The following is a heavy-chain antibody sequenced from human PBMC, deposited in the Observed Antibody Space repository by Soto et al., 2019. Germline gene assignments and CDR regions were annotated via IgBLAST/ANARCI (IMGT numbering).Heavy chain of an antibody. CDR2: IYYSEIT. Sequence: SETLSLTCTVSGGSISSSSYYWVWIRQPPGKGLEWIGSIYYSEITYYNPSLKSRVTISVDTSKNQFSLNLNSVTAADTAVYYCARPPTANLDAFEIWGQGTMVTVS. CDR1: GGSISSSSYY. CDR3: ARPPTANLDAFEI. V-gene: IGHV4-39*01. J-gene: IGHJ3*02. D-gene: IGHD7-27*01.